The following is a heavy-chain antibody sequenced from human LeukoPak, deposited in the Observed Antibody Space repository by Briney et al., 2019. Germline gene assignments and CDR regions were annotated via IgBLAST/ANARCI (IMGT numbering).Heavy chain of an antibody. CDR2: ISSSSSYI. CDR3: ARAYGSAGNNDY. D-gene: IGHD3-10*01. V-gene: IGHV3-21*01. J-gene: IGHJ4*02. CDR1: GFTFSSYS. Sequence: SGGSLRLSCAASGFTFSSYSMNWVRQAPGKGLEWVSSISSSSSYIYYADSVKGRFTISRDNAKNSPYLQMNSLRAEDTAVYYCARAYGSAGNNDYWGQGTLVTVS.